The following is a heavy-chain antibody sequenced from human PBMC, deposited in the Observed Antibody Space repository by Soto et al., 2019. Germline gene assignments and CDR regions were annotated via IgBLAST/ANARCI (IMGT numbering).Heavy chain of an antibody. CDR3: ARDQVVVVPAAIHHWFDP. CDR1: GDSVSSNSAA. D-gene: IGHD2-2*01. CDR2: TYYRSKWYN. Sequence: QSQTLSLPCAISGDSVSSNSAAWTWIRQSPSRGLEWLGRTYYRSKWYNDYAVSVKSRITINPDTSKNQFSLQLNSVTPEDTAVYYCARDQVVVVPAAIHHWFDPWGQGTLVTVSS. V-gene: IGHV6-1*01. J-gene: IGHJ5*02.